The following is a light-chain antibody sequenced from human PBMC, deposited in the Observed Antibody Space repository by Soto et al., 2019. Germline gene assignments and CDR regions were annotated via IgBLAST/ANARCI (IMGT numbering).Light chain of an antibody. V-gene: IGLV2-14*01. CDR3: TSYTNRGGLWV. CDR1: SSDVGGYNY. J-gene: IGLJ3*02. Sequence: QSVLTQPPSASGSPGQSVTISCTGTSSDVGGYNYVSWYQQHPGKAPKLMIYEIVHRPSGISNRFSGSKSGNIASLTIFGLQAEDEADYYCTSYTNRGGLWVFGGGTKVTVL. CDR2: EIV.